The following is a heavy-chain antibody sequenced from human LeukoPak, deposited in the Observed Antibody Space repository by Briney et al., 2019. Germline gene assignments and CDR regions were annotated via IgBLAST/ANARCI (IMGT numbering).Heavy chain of an antibody. D-gene: IGHD4-11*01. V-gene: IGHV3-21*01. CDR3: ARGVQLATVTTFYYYYYMDV. J-gene: IGHJ6*03. CDR2: ISSSSGHI. Sequence: GGSLRLSCAASGFTFSSYSMNWVRQAPGKGLEWVSSISSSSGHIYYADSLKGRFTMSRDNAKNSLYLQMNSLRAEDTAVYYCARGVQLATVTTFYYYYYMDVWGKGTTVTVSS. CDR1: GFTFSSYS.